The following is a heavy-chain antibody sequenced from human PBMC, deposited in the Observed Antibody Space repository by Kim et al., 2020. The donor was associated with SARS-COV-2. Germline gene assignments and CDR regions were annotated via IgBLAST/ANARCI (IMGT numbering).Heavy chain of an antibody. CDR2: IYYSGST. D-gene: IGHD2-21*02. V-gene: IGHV4-59*13. Sequence: SETLSLTCTVSGGSISSYYWSWIRQPPGKGLEWIGYIYYSGSTNYNPSLKSRVTISVDTSKNQFSLKLSSVTAADTAVYYCARDIPCGGDCWKRFDPWGQGTLVTVSS. J-gene: IGHJ5*02. CDR1: GGSISSYY. CDR3: ARDIPCGGDCWKRFDP.